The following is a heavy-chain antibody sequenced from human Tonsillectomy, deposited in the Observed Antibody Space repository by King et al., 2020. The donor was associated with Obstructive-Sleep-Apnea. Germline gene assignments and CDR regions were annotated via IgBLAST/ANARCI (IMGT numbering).Heavy chain of an antibody. V-gene: IGHV3-21*01. CDR1: GFTFSSYS. Sequence: VQLVESGGGLVKPGGSLRLSCAASGFTFSSYSMNWVRQAPGKGLEWVSSISSSSSYIYYADSVKGRFTSSRDNAKNALYLQMNSLRAEDTAVYYCARGGAGIAAAGPLYYYGMDVWGQGTTVTVSS. D-gene: IGHD6-13*01. CDR3: ARGGAGIAAAGPLYYYGMDV. J-gene: IGHJ6*02. CDR2: ISSSSSYI.